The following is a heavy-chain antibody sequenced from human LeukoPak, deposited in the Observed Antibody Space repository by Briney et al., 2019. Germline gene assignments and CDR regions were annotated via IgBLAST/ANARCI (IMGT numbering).Heavy chain of an antibody. D-gene: IGHD4-17*01. CDR1: GGSISSSNW. CDR2: IYYSGST. Sequence: SETQSLTCAVSGGSISSSNWWSWVRQPPGKGLEWIGEIYYSGSTNYNPSLKSRVTISVDKSKNQFSLKLSSVTAADTAVYYCARVSYGDYEDYWGQGTLVTVSS. V-gene: IGHV4-4*02. J-gene: IGHJ4*02. CDR3: ARVSYGDYEDY.